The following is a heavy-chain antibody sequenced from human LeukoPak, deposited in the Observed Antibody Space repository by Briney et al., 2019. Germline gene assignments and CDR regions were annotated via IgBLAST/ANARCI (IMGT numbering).Heavy chain of an antibody. CDR3: TSLYSSGWTRGDY. V-gene: IGHV3-53*01. CDR2: IYSGGST. D-gene: IGHD6-19*01. CDR1: GFTVSSNY. J-gene: IGHJ4*02. Sequence: GGSLRLSCAASGFTVSSNYMSWVRQAPGKGLEWVSVIYSGGSTYYADSVKGRFTISRDNSKNTLYLQMNSLRAEDTAVYYCTSLYSSGWTRGDYWGQGTLVTVSS.